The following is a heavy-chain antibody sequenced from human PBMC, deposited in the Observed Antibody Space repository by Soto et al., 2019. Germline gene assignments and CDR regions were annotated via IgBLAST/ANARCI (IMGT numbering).Heavy chain of an antibody. CDR2: IKQDGSEK. V-gene: IGHV3-7*01. J-gene: IGHJ6*02. Sequence: EVQLVESGGGLVQPGESLRLSCAASGFTSSSYWMSWVRQAPGKGLEWVANIKQDGSEKYHVDSVKGRFTISRDNAKNSLYLQMNSLRAEDTAVYYCARDAMDVWGQGTTVTVSS. CDR3: ARDAMDV. CDR1: GFTSSSYW.